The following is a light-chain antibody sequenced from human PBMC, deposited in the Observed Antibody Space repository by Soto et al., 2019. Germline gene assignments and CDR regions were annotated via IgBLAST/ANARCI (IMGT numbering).Light chain of an antibody. CDR2: SAS. Sequence: EVVLTQSPGTLSLSPGERVTLSCRASQSVASCYLAWYQQKPGRAPKLLFYSASSTATGIPDRFSGSGSGTDFTLSISRLEPEDFAVYYCHHFGTLPETFGQGTNVE. J-gene: IGKJ1*01. CDR1: QSVASCY. V-gene: IGKV3-20*01. CDR3: HHFGTLPET.